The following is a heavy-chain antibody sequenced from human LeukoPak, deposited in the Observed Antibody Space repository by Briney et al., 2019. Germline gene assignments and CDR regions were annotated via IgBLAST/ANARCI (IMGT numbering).Heavy chain of an antibody. D-gene: IGHD4-11*01. J-gene: IGHJ4*02. V-gene: IGHV1-2*02. CDR2: INPNSGGT. CDR1: GYTFIRYT. Sequence: ASVKVSCKASGYTFIRYTLNWVRQAPGQGLEWMGWINPNSGGTNYAQKFQGRVTMTRDTSISTAYMELSRLRSDDTAVYYCARAGATVTPPFDYWGQGTLVTVSS. CDR3: ARAGATVTPPFDY.